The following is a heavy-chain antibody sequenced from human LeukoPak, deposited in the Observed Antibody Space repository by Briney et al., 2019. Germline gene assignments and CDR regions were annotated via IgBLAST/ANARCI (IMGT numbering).Heavy chain of an antibody. D-gene: IGHD6-6*01. Sequence: GRSLRLSCAASGFTFSSYAMHWVRQAPGKGLEWVAVISYDGSNKYYADSVKGRFTISRDNSKNTLYLQMNSLRAEDTAVYYCAREQWGCSSSSDEAYFDYWGQGTLVTVSS. CDR3: AREQWGCSSSSDEAYFDY. V-gene: IGHV3-30-3*01. J-gene: IGHJ4*02. CDR2: ISYDGSNK. CDR1: GFTFSSYA.